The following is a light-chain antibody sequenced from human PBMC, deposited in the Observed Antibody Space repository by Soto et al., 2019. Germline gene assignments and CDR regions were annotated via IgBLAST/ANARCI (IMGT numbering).Light chain of an antibody. J-gene: IGLJ1*01. V-gene: IGLV2-23*01. Sequence: QYALAQPASVSGSPGQSITISCTGTSGFVGSFSLVSWYQHHPGKAPKVMISEGHRRPSGVPDRFSGSTSVNSASLTSTGLQADDEDDYCCCLYIGATPYVFGTGTKVTVL. CDR1: SGFVGSFSL. CDR3: CLYIGATPYV. CDR2: EGH.